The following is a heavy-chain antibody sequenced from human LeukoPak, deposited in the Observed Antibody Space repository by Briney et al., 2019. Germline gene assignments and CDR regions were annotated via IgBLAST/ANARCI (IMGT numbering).Heavy chain of an antibody. CDR3: ARDLAGYTWYSSSWGGGWFDP. CDR1: GFTFSSYG. D-gene: IGHD6-13*01. J-gene: IGHJ5*02. CDR2: IWYDGSNK. Sequence: GALNLSCAAPGFTFSSYGMHWVRQAPGKGLEWVAVIWYDGSNKYYADSVKGRFTISRDNSKNTLYLQMNSLRAEDTAVYCCARDLAGYTWYSSSWGGGWFDPWGQGTLVTVSS. V-gene: IGHV3-33*01.